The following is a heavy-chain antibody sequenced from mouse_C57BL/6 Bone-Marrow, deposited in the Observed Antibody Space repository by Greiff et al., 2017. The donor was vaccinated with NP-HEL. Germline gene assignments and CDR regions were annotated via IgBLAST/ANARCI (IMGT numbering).Heavy chain of an antibody. V-gene: IGHV1-76*01. D-gene: IGHD2-13*01. CDR1: GYTFTDYY. Sequence: QVQLQQSGAELVRPGASVKLSCKASGYTFTDYYINWVKQRPGQGLEWIARIYPGSGNTYYNEKFKGKATLTAEKSSSTAYMQLSSLTSEDSAVYFCGDYMDYWGQGTSVTVSS. J-gene: IGHJ4*01. CDR3: GDYMDY. CDR2: IYPGSGNT.